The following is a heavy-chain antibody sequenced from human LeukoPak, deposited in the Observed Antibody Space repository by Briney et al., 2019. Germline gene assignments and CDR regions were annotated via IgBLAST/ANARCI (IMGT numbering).Heavy chain of an antibody. V-gene: IGHV3-30*04. CDR2: ISYDGSNK. Sequence: GGSLRLSCAASGFTFSSYAMHWVRQAPGKGLEWVAVISYDGSNKYYADSVKGRFTISRDNSKNTLYLQMNSLRVEDTAIYYCARDNILTNTWGDFDYWGRGTLVTVSS. J-gene: IGHJ4*02. D-gene: IGHD4/OR15-4a*01. CDR3: ARDNILTNTWGDFDY. CDR1: GFTFSSYA.